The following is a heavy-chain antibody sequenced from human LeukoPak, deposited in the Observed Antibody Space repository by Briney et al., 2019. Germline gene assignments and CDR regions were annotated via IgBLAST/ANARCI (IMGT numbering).Heavy chain of an antibody. CDR3: AKVVVNKGYYYYFGMDV. CDR2: ISYDGSNK. CDR1: GFTFSSYG. V-gene: IGHV3-30*18. D-gene: IGHD2-15*01. Sequence: GGSLRLSCAASGFTFSSYGMHWVRQAPGKGLEWVAVISYDGSNKYYADSVKGRFTISRDNSKNTLYLQMNSLRAEDTVVYYCAKVVVNKGYYYYFGMDVWGQGTTVTVSS. J-gene: IGHJ6*02.